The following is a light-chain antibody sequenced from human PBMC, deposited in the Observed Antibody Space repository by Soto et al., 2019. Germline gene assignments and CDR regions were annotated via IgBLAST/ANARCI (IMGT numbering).Light chain of an antibody. CDR1: GSVGSY. CDR3: QQRSNWPIT. J-gene: IGKJ5*01. CDR2: DAS. V-gene: IGKV3-11*01. Sequence: EIVLTQSPATLSLSPGESATLSCRATGSVGSYLAWYQQKPGRAPGLLIYDASSRPTDIPARFSGSGSGTNFTLTISSLEPEDFSLYYCQQRSNWPITFGQGTRLEIK.